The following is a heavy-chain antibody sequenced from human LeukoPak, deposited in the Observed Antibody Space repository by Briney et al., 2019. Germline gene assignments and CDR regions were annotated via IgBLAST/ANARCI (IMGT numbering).Heavy chain of an antibody. D-gene: IGHD4/OR15-4a*01. CDR2: ISAYNGNT. J-gene: IGHJ5*02. CDR3: ARGGPGGLWPRRSILWFDH. V-gene: IGHV1-18*01. Sequence: ASVKVSCKASGYTFTSYGSSWVGQAPGQGLEWMGWISAYNGNTNYAQKLQGRVTMTTEKSTRKDYMELRRLRSDDTAVYYCARGGPGGLWPRRSILWFDHWGQGTLVTVSS. CDR1: GYTFTSYG.